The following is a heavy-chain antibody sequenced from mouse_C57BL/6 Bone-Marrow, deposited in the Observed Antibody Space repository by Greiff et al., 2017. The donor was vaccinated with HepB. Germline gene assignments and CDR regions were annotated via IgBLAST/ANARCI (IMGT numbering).Heavy chain of an antibody. Sequence: QVQLQQPGAELVRPGTSVKLSCKASGYTFTSYWMHWVKQRPGQGLEWIGVIDPSDSYTNYNQKFKGKATLTVDTSSSTAYMQLSSLTSEDSAVYYCARRSTGHYFDYWGQGTTLTVSS. J-gene: IGHJ2*01. CDR1: GYTFTSYW. CDR2: IDPSDSYT. D-gene: IGHD5-1*01. V-gene: IGHV1-59*01. CDR3: ARRSTGHYFDY.